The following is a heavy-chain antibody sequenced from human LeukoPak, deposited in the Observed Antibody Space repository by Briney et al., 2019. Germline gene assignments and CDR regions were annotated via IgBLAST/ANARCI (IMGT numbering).Heavy chain of an antibody. J-gene: IGHJ4*02. Sequence: EASVKVSCKASGYTFTGYYMHWVRQAPGQGLEWMGRINPNSGGTNYAQKFQGRVTMTRDTSISTAYMELSRLRSDDTAVYYCARVRKMGCSGGSCYYFDYWGQGTLVTVSS. CDR2: INPNSGGT. CDR3: ARVRKMGCSGGSCYYFDY. CDR1: GYTFTGYY. D-gene: IGHD2-15*01. V-gene: IGHV1-2*06.